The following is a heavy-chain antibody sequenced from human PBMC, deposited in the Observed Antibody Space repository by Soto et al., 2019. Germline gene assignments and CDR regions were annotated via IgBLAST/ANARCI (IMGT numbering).Heavy chain of an antibody. D-gene: IGHD1-7*01. J-gene: IGHJ6*02. CDR1: GGSISSGDYY. CDR3: AREQLELRAYYGMDV. Sequence: PSETLSLTCTVSGGSISSGDYYWSWIRQPPGKGLEWIGYIYYSGSTYYNPSLKSRVTISVDTSKNQFSLKLSSVTAADTAVYYCAREQLELRAYYGMDVWGQGTTVTVSS. CDR2: IYYSGST. V-gene: IGHV4-30-4*01.